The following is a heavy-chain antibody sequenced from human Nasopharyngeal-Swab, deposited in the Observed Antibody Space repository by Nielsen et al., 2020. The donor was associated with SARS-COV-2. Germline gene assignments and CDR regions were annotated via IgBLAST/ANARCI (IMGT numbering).Heavy chain of an antibody. CDR1: GGPLRSGDYY. V-gene: IGHV4-61*02. Sequence: SCDVFGGPLRSGDYYWSWIRQPAGEGLEWIGRIYTNGGTNYNPSLTSRVTISVDMSKNQFSLKLTSVTAADTAVYYCVRDWSSPSKTAFDYWGQGILVTVSS. CDR2: IYTNGGT. D-gene: IGHD6-6*01. J-gene: IGHJ4*02. CDR3: VRDWSSPSKTAFDY.